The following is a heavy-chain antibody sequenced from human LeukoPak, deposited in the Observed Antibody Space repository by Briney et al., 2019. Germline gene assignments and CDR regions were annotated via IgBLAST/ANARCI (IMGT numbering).Heavy chain of an antibody. CDR1: GFTFSDYY. Sequence: LRLSCAASGFTFSDYYWSWIRQHPGKGLEWIGYIYYSGSTYYNPSLKSRVTISVDTSKNQFSLKLSSVTAADTAVYYCARGADPWGQGTLVTVSS. CDR3: ARGADP. V-gene: IGHV4-31*02. CDR2: IYYSGST. J-gene: IGHJ5*02.